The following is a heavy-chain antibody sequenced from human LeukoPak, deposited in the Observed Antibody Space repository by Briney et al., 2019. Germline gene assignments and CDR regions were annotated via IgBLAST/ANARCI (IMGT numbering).Heavy chain of an antibody. J-gene: IGHJ5*02. CDR3: ARVYYDFWSGPNWFDP. Sequence: SETLSLTCTVSGGSISGHYWSWIRQPPGKRLWWIVYIYYTGNTNYNPSIMSRVNISVDTSKHKFPLKLSSVTAEDTAVYYCARVYYDFWSGPNWFDPWGQGTLVTVSS. D-gene: IGHD3-3*01. CDR2: IYYTGNT. V-gene: IGHV4-59*11. CDR1: GGSISGHY.